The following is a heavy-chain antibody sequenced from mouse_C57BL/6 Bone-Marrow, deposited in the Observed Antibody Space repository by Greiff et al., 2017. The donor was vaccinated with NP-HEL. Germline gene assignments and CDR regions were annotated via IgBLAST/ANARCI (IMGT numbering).Heavy chain of an antibody. CDR2: ISSGGSYT. V-gene: IGHV5-6*01. CDR1: GFTFSSYG. Sequence: EVMLVESGGDLVKPGGSLKLSCAASGFTFSSYGMSWVRQTPDKRLEWVATISSGGSYTYYPASVKGRSTISRDNATNTLYLQMSRLKSEDTAVYYCASPYDYDVAWFAYWGQGTLVTVSA. CDR3: ASPYDYDVAWFAY. D-gene: IGHD2-4*01. J-gene: IGHJ3*01.